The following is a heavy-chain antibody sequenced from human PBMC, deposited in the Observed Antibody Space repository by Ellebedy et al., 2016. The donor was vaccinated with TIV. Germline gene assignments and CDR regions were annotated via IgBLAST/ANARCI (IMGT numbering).Heavy chain of an antibody. J-gene: IGHJ4*02. Sequence: SQTLSLTCXVYGGSFSVFYWTWIRQAPGKGLEWIGEINHRGSTNYNPSLKSRVTISVATSKNQFSLKLDSVTAADTVVYYCARHGYSSGWYPDYWGQGTRVIVSS. CDR2: INHRGST. V-gene: IGHV4-34*01. D-gene: IGHD6-19*01. CDR3: ARHGYSSGWYPDY. CDR1: GGSFSVFY.